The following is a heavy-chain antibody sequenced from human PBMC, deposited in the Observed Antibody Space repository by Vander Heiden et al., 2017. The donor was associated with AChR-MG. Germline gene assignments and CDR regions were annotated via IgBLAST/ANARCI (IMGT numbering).Heavy chain of an antibody. Sequence: VQLVQSGAAVKQPGASVKVPCKVSGYTLTEFSMHWVRQAPGKGLGWMGGVDPEDGETIYAQKFQGRVTMTEDTSTDTAYMELSSLRSEDTAVYYCATAPNWRYGFDPWGQGTLVTVSS. CDR3: ATAPNWRYGFDP. CDR2: VDPEDGET. V-gene: IGHV1-24*01. D-gene: IGHD3-3*01. CDR1: GYTLTEFS. J-gene: IGHJ5*02.